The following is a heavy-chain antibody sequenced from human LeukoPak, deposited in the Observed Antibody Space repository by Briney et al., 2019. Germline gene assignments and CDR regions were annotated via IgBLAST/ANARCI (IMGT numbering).Heavy chain of an antibody. Sequence: PAGSLRLSCAASGSTFSSYSMNWVRQAPGKGLEWVSSISSSSSYIYYADSVKGRFTISRDNAKNSLYLQMNSLRAEDTAVYYCARAWYYDYVWGSYFDYWGQGTLVTVSS. CDR1: GSTFSSYS. D-gene: IGHD3-16*01. J-gene: IGHJ4*02. CDR2: ISSSSSYI. V-gene: IGHV3-21*01. CDR3: ARAWYYDYVWGSYFDY.